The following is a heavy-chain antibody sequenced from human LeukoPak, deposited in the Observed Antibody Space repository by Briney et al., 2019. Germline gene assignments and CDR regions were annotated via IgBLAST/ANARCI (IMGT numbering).Heavy chain of an antibody. CDR3: ASGVAGTSFDY. V-gene: IGHV4-34*01. Sequence: SETLSLTCAVYGGSFSGYYWSWIRQPPGKGLEWIGSIYYSGSTYYNPSLKSRVTISVDTSKNQFSLKLSSVTAADTAVYYCASGVAGTSFDYWGQGTLVTVPS. CDR1: GGSFSGYY. J-gene: IGHJ4*02. CDR2: IYYSGST. D-gene: IGHD6-19*01.